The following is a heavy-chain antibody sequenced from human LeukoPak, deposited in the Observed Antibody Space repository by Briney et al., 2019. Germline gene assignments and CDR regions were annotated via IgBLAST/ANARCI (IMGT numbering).Heavy chain of an antibody. J-gene: IGHJ4*02. CDR2: ISGSGGMT. CDR1: GFTFSSYG. CDR3: AKGQEQWLVLYFDY. V-gene: IGHV3-23*01. Sequence: TGGSLRLSCAASGFTFSSYGMSWVRQAPGKGLEWVSAISGSGGMTYYADSVKGRFTISRDNSKDTLYLQMNSLRAEDTAVYYCAKGQEQWLVLYFDYWGQGTLVTVSS. D-gene: IGHD6-19*01.